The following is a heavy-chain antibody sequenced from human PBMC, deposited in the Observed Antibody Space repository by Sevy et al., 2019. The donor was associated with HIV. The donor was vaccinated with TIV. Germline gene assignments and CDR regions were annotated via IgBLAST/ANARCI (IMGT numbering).Heavy chain of an antibody. Sequence: ASVKVSCKVSGYSVIEFSMHWVRQAPGKGLEWMGTFDPEDDETIYAQKIQGRVTMTEDTSKDTAYMELGSLRSEDTAVFYCATTKDYYDSSGYPFDYWGQGTLVTVSS. J-gene: IGHJ4*02. CDR2: FDPEDDET. CDR1: GYSVIEFS. V-gene: IGHV1-24*01. D-gene: IGHD3-22*01. CDR3: ATTKDYYDSSGYPFDY.